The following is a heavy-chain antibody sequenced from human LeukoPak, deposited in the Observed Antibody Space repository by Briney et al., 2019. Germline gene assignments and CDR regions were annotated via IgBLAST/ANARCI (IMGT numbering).Heavy chain of an antibody. V-gene: IGHV4-59*01. Sequence: PSETLSLTCTVSGGSCSSYYWSWMRQSPGNGQEGSGYVYYSRSTNYNPALKSRVTISLDTSENQCSLKLSSVTAADTAVYYCAREANSPTARYWYFDPWGRGTQVTVSS. D-gene: IGHD2-21*01. CDR3: AREANSPTARYWYFDP. CDR1: GGSCSSYY. J-gene: IGHJ2*01. CDR2: VYYSRST.